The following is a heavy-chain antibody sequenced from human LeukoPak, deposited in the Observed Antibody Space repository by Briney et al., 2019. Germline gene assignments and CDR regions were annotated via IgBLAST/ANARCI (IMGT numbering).Heavy chain of an antibody. Sequence: QSGGSLRLSCAASGFTFDDCAMHWVRQAPGKGLEWVSGISWNSGSIGYADSVKGRFTISRDNAKNSLYLQMNSLRAEDTAMYYCARIRDYDFWSGYYLDYWGQGTLVTVSS. CDR2: ISWNSGSI. D-gene: IGHD3-3*01. V-gene: IGHV3-9*01. CDR1: GFTFDDCA. CDR3: ARIRDYDFWSGYYLDY. J-gene: IGHJ4*02.